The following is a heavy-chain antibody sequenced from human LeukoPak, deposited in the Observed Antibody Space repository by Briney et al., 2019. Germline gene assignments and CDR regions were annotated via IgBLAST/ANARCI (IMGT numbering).Heavy chain of an antibody. CDR1: DEVITSNNW. V-gene: IGHV4-4*02. D-gene: IGHD1-26*01. CDR2: IFHSGTT. J-gene: IGHJ5*02. Sequence: SGTLSLTCTVSDEVITSNNWWRWVRQSPGKGLEWIGEIFHSGTTRYKASLESRVTMLLDKSKNQFSLRLNSVTAADTAVYFCARLRLSGGSFSVGWFDPWGQGIQVTVSS. CDR3: ARLRLSGGSFSVGWFDP.